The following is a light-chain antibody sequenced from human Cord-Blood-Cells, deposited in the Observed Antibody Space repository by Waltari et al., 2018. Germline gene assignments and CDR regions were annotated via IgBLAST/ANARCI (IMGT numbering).Light chain of an antibody. J-gene: IGLJ3*02. CDR1: SLRSYY. V-gene: IGLV3-19*01. CDR3: NSRDSSGNHLL. CDR2: GKN. Sequence: SSELTQDPAVSVALGQTVRITCQGDSLRSYYASWYQQKPGQAPVLVIYGKNNRPSGISDRFSGSSSGNTASLTITGAQAEDEADYYCNSRDSSGNHLLFGGGTKLTVL.